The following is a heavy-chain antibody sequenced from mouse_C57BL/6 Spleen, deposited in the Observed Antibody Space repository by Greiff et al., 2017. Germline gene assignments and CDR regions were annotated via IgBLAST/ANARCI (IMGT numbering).Heavy chain of an antibody. Sequence: VQLQQSVAELVRPGASVKLSCTASGFTFTNTYMHWVKQRPEQGLEWIGRIDPANGNTNYTPKFQGKATMTADTSSNTAYLQLSSLTSEDTAIYYCAPFDGYLLAMDYWGQGTSVTVSS. V-gene: IGHV14-3*01. D-gene: IGHD2-3*01. CDR3: APFDGYLLAMDY. CDR2: IDPANGNT. J-gene: IGHJ4*01. CDR1: GFTFTNTY.